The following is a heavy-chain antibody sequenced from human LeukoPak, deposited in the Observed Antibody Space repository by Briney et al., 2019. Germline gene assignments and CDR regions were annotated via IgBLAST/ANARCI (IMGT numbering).Heavy chain of an antibody. V-gene: IGHV3-30-3*02. Sequence: GRSLRLSCAASGFTFSSYAMHWVRQAPGKGLEWVAVISYDGSNKYYADSVKGRFTISRDNSKNTLYLQMNSLRAEDTAVYYCAKWLSGSYDYFDYWGQGTLVTVSS. CDR1: GFTFSSYA. D-gene: IGHD1-26*01. CDR3: AKWLSGSYDYFDY. J-gene: IGHJ4*02. CDR2: ISYDGSNK.